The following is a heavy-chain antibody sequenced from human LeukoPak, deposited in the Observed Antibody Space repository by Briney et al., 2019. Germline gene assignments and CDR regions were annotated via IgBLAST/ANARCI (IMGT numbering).Heavy chain of an antibody. CDR2: IYYSGST. J-gene: IGHJ4*02. CDR3: ASRSRMGSQDY. V-gene: IGHV4-59*01. Sequence: SETLSLTCTVSGGSISSYYWSWIRQPPGKGLEWIGYIYYSGSTNYNPSLKSRVTISVDTSKNQFSLKLNSVTAADTAVYYCASRSRMGSQDYWGQGTLVTVSS. D-gene: IGHD1-26*01. CDR1: GGSISSYY.